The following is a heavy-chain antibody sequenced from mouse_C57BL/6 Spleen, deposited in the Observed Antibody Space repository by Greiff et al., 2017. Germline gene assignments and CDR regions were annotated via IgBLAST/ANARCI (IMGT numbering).Heavy chain of an antibody. V-gene: IGHV1-80*01. CDR2: IYPGDGDT. J-gene: IGHJ1*03. D-gene: IGHD2-3*01. Sequence: QVQLKESGAELVKPGASVKISCKASGYAFSSYWMNWVKQRPGKGLEWIGQIYPGDGDTNYNGKFKGKATLTADKSSSTAYMQLSSLTSEDSAVYFCASYDGYYDWYFDVWGTGTTVTVSS. CDR3: ASYDGYYDWYFDV. CDR1: GYAFSSYW.